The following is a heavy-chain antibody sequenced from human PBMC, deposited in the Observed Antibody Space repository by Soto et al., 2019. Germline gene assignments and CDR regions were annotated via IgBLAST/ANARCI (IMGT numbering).Heavy chain of an antibody. J-gene: IGHJ4*02. D-gene: IGHD3-16*01. Sequence: GGSLRLSCAASGFIFSDYWMNWVRQTPGKGLEWVANIKQDGTEKYYVDSVKGRFTISRDNAKNSLYLQMNSLRAEDTAVYYCAKSSTSLDYWGQGTLVTVSS. V-gene: IGHV3-7*01. CDR1: GFIFSDYW. CDR2: IKQDGTEK. CDR3: AKSSTSLDY.